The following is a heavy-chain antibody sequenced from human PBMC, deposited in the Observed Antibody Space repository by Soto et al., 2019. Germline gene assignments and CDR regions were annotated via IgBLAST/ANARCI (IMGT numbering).Heavy chain of an antibody. CDR3: AALYSSGWYVLF. J-gene: IGHJ4*02. Sequence: PSETLSLTCSVSGASIRTYFWSWIRQPPGKGLEWIGYISYSGSTTYYNPSLKSRVTMSADTSKNQFSLGLNSVTAADTAVYYCAALYSSGWYVLFWGQGTLVTVSS. CDR1: GASIRTYF. V-gene: IGHV4-59*01. D-gene: IGHD6-19*01. CDR2: ISYSGST.